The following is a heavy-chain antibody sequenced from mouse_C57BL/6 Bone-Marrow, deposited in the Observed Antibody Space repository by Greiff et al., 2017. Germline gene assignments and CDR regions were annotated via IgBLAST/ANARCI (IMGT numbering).Heavy chain of an antibody. D-gene: IGHD2-3*01. V-gene: IGHV14-4*01. CDR2: IDPENGDT. J-gene: IGHJ4*01. Sequence: EVQLQQSGAELVRPGASVKLSCTASGFNIKDDYMHWVKPRPEQGLEWIGWIDPENGDTEYASKFQGKATITADTSSNTAYLQLSSLTSEDTAVYYCTTCGYYSYYAMDYWGQGTSVTVSS. CDR1: GFNIKDDY. CDR3: TTCGYYSYYAMDY.